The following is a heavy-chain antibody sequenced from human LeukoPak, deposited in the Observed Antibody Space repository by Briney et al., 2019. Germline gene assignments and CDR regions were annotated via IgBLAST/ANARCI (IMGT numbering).Heavy chain of an antibody. CDR3: ARVGKSGSYYYFDY. Sequence: GGSLRLSYAASGFTFSTYWMYWVRQAPGKGLVWVSRINTDGRNTGYADSVKGRFTISRDNAKNTLYLQMTILTAEDTAVYYCARVGKSGSYYYFDYWGQGTLVTVSS. CDR2: INTDGRNT. D-gene: IGHD1-26*01. V-gene: IGHV3-74*01. CDR1: GFTFSTYW. J-gene: IGHJ4*02.